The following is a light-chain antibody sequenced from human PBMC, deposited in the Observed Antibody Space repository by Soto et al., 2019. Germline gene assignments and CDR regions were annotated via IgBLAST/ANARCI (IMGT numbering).Light chain of an antibody. CDR1: SGHSSYI. V-gene: IGLV4-60*03. CDR3: ETWDSNTKL. Sequence: QSVLTQSSSASASLGSSVKLTCTLSSGHSSYIIAWHQQQPGKAPRYLMKLEGSGSYNKGSGVPDRFSGSSSGADRYLTISNLQSEDEADYYCETWDSNTKLFGEGTKLTVL. J-gene: IGLJ3*02. CDR2: LEGSGSY.